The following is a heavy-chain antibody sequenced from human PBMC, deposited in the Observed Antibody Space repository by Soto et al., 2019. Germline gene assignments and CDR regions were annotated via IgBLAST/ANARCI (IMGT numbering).Heavy chain of an antibody. J-gene: IGHJ4*02. CDR3: ARERVGIAAAEYGIY. Sequence: QVQLQESGPGLVKPSQTLSLTCTVSGGSISSGGYYWSWIRQHPGKGLEWIGYIYYSGSTYYNPSLKSRVTRSVDTSKNQFSLKLSSVTAADTAVYYCARERVGIAAAEYGIYWGQGTLVTVSS. CDR1: GGSISSGGYY. V-gene: IGHV4-31*03. CDR2: IYYSGST. D-gene: IGHD6-13*01.